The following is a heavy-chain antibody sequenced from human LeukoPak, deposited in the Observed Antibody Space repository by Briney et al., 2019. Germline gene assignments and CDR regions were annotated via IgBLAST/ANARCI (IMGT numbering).Heavy chain of an antibody. Sequence: GASVKVSCKASGYTFTYRYLHWVRQAPGQALEWMGWITPFNGNTNYAQQFQDRVTITRDRSRNTVYMELNSLRFEDTAMYYCARSPFSGDDDAFDIWGQGTMVTVSS. J-gene: IGHJ3*02. CDR3: ARSPFSGDDDAFDI. CDR1: GYTFTYRY. V-gene: IGHV1-45*02. D-gene: IGHD5-12*01. CDR2: ITPFNGNT.